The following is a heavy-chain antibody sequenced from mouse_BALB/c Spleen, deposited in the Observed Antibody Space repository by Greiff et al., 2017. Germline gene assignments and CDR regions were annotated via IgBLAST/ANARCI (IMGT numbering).Heavy chain of an antibody. CDR3: ARPFGVFDY. Sequence: VHLVESGAELARPGASVKMSCKASGYTFPSYTMHWVKQRPGQGLEWIGYINPSSGYTNYNQKFKDKATLTADKSSSTAYMQLSSLTSEDSAVYYCARPFGVFDYWGQGITLTVSS. J-gene: IGHJ2*01. CDR2: INPSSGYT. CDR1: GYTFPSYT. V-gene: IGHV1-4*01. D-gene: IGHD1-1*02.